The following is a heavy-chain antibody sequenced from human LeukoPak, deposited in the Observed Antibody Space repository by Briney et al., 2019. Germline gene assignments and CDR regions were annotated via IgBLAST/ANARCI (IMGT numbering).Heavy chain of an antibody. V-gene: IGHV3-30-3*01. D-gene: IGHD6-13*01. J-gene: IGHJ1*01. CDR2: ISYDGSNK. Sequence: GGSLRLSCAASGFTFSSYAMHWVRQAPGKGLEWVAVISYDGSNKYYADSVKGRFTISRDNSKNTLYLQMNSLRAEDTAVYYCARAGKPSSWYTGYFQHWGQGTLVTVPS. CDR1: GFTFSSYA. CDR3: ARAGKPSSWYTGYFQH.